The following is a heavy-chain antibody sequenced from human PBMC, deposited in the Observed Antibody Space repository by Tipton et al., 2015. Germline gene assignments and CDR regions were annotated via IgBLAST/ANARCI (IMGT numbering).Heavy chain of an antibody. CDR1: GFTFSSWW. V-gene: IGHV3-74*01. Sequence: SLRLSCAASGFTFSSWWMHWVRQAPGKGLVWVSRIASDGSTTDYADSVKGRFTVSRDNAKNTLYLQVNSLRVDDTAVYYCARFTYFDLWGRGTLVSVSS. CDR3: ARFTYFDL. J-gene: IGHJ2*01. CDR2: IASDGSTT.